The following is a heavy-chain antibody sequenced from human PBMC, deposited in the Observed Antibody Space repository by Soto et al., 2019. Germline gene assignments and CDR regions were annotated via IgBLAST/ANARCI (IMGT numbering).Heavy chain of an antibody. CDR3: ASFPYYYDSSGYPDAFDI. CDR1: GYSFTSYW. D-gene: IGHD3-22*01. Sequence: GESLKISCKGSGYSFTSYWIVWVRQMPGKGLEWMGIIYPGDSDTRYSPSFQGQVTISADKSISTAYLQWSSLKASDTAMYYCASFPYYYDSSGYPDAFDIWGQGTMVTVSS. V-gene: IGHV5-51*01. CDR2: IYPGDSDT. J-gene: IGHJ3*02.